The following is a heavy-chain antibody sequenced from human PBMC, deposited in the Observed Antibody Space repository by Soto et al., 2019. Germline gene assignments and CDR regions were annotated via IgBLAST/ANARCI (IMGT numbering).Heavy chain of an antibody. D-gene: IGHD3-16*02. Sequence: EVQLVESGGGLVQPGGSLRLSCADSGFILRNYWMSWVRQAPGMGLQWVASIKEDGSEKYYVDPVKGRFTISRENAKNSQYLQMNSLRAEDTAVYYCARYRSLDPWGQGILVTVS. J-gene: IGHJ5*02. CDR3: ARYRSLDP. CDR1: GFILRNYW. CDR2: IKEDGSEK. V-gene: IGHV3-7*03.